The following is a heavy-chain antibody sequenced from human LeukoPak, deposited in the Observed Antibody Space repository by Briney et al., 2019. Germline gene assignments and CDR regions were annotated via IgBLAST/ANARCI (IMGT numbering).Heavy chain of an antibody. V-gene: IGHV1-69*04. Sequence: SVTVSCKASGYTFTAYYMHWLRQAPGQGLEWMGRIIPILGIANYAQKFQGRVTITADKSTSTAYMELSSLRSEDTAVYYCARDLTTVTTPSGNYWGQGTLVTVSS. D-gene: IGHD4-17*01. CDR3: ARDLTTVTTPSGNY. J-gene: IGHJ4*02. CDR2: IIPILGIA. CDR1: GYTFTAYY.